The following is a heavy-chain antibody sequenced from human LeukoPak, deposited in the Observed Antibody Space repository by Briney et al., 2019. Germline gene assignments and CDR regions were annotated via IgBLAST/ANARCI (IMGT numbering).Heavy chain of an antibody. CDR3: AGYSNYVPYFDY. V-gene: IGHV1-18*01. Sequence: ASVKVSCKASGYTFTSYGISWVRQAPGQGLEWMGWISAYNGNTNYAQKLQGRVTMTTDTSTSTAYMELRSLRSDDTAVYYCAGYSNYVPYFDYWGQGTLVTVSS. CDR2: ISAYNGNT. D-gene: IGHD4-11*01. CDR1: GYTFTSYG. J-gene: IGHJ4*02.